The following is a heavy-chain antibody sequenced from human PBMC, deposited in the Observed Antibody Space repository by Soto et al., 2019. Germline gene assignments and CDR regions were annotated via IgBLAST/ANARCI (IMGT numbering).Heavy chain of an antibody. Sequence: GGSLRLSCAASGFTFSSYAMSWVRQAPGKGLEWVSAISGIGGSTYYADSVKGRFTISRDNSKNTLYLQMNSLRAEDTAVYYCAKPGGYYYDSSGDYWGQGTLVTVSS. CDR1: GFTFSSYA. J-gene: IGHJ4*02. CDR3: AKPGGYYYDSSGDY. D-gene: IGHD3-22*01. V-gene: IGHV3-23*01. CDR2: ISGIGGST.